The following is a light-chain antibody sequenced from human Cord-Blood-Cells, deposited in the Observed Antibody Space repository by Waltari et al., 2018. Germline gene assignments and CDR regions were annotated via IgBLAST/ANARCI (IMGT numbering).Light chain of an antibody. CDR2: EVS. Sequence: QSALTQPPSVSGSPGQSVTISCTGTSSHAGMYNRVSWYQQPPGTAPKLMIYEVSNRPSGVPDRFSGSKSGNTASLTISGLQAEDEADYYCSSYTSSSTLVFGGGTKLTVL. CDR1: SSHAGMYNR. CDR3: SSYTSSSTLV. J-gene: IGLJ2*01. V-gene: IGLV2-18*02.